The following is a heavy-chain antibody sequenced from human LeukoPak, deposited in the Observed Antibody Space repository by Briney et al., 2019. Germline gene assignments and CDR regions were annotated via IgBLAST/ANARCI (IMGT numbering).Heavy chain of an antibody. Sequence: GSLRFSCAASGFTFSSYWMSWVRQAPGKGLEWVANIKQDGSEKYYVDSAKGRFTISRDNAKNSLYLQMNRLTAEDTAVYYCARGGELGSYYFYYMDVWGKGITVTISS. D-gene: IGHD1-7*01. V-gene: IGHV3-7*01. CDR1: GFTFSSYW. CDR3: ARGGELGSYYFYYMDV. CDR2: IKQDGSEK. J-gene: IGHJ6*03.